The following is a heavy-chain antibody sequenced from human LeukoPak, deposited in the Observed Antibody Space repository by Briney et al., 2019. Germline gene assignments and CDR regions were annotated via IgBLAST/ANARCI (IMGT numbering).Heavy chain of an antibody. Sequence: GGSLRLSCAASGFTFDDYGMSWVRQAPGKGLEWVSAIGGSGDTTYYADSVKGRFTISRDNSKNTLYLQMNSLRAEDTAVYYCAKLVIPYYYDSSGSDHLDYWGQGTLVTVSS. D-gene: IGHD3-22*01. J-gene: IGHJ4*02. CDR1: GFTFDDYG. CDR3: AKLVIPYYYDSSGSDHLDY. V-gene: IGHV3-23*01. CDR2: IGGSGDTT.